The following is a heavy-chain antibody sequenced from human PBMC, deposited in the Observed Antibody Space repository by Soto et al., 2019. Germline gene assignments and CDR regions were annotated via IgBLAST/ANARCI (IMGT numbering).Heavy chain of an antibody. V-gene: IGHV1-69*12. J-gene: IGHJ6*02. Sequence: QVQLVQSGAEVKKPGSSVKVSCKASEGTFSSYAISWVRQAPGQGLEWMGGIIPIFGTANYAQKFQGRVTMTADESTSTAYMELSSLRSEDTAVYYCASTSGGSYYRYYYYGMDVWGQGTTVTVSS. CDR3: ASTSGGSYYRYYYYGMDV. CDR1: EGTFSSYA. D-gene: IGHD1-26*01. CDR2: IIPIFGTA.